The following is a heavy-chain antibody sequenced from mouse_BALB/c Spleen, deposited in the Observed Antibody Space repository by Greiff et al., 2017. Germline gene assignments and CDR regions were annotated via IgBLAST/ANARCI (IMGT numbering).Heavy chain of an antibody. CDR3: ARGNGSRYYFDY. Sequence: EVKLVESGGGLVKPGGSLKLSCAASGFTFSDYYMYWVRQTPEKRLEWVATISDGGSYTYYPDSVKGRFTISRDNAKNNLYLQMSSLKSEDTAMYYCARGNGSRYYFDYWGQGTTLTVSS. V-gene: IGHV5-4*02. CDR2: ISDGGSYT. CDR1: GFTFSDYY. J-gene: IGHJ2*01. D-gene: IGHD1-1*01.